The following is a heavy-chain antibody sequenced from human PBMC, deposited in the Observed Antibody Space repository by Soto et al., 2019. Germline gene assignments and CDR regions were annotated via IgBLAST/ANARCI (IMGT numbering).Heavy chain of an antibody. CDR2: ISGSGGSI. CDR1: GFTFSSYA. J-gene: IGHJ4*02. V-gene: IGHV3-23*01. D-gene: IGHD3-9*01. Sequence: GGSLRLSCAASGFTFSSYAMSWVRQAPGKGLEWVSGISGSGGSIYYADSVKGRSTISRDNSKNTLYLQMNSLRAEDTAVYYCAHFDWFIDYWGQGTLVTVSS. CDR3: AHFDWFIDY.